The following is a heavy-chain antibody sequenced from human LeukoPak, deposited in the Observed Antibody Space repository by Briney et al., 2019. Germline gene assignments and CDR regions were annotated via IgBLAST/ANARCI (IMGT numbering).Heavy chain of an antibody. V-gene: IGHV4-38-2*02. CDR1: GYSISSGYY. CDR2: IYHSGRT. D-gene: IGHD3-22*01. J-gene: IGHJ4*02. CDR3: ARDNYDNSGYYFDY. Sequence: SETLSLTCTVSGYSISSGYYWGWIRQPPGKGLERIGSIYHSGRTFYNPSLKSRVTISVDTSKNQFSLKLTSVTAADTAVYYCARDNYDNSGYYFDYWGQGTLVTVSS.